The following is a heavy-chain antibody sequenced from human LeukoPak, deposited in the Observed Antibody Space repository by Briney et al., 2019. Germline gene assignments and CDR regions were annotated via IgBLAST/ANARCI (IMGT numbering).Heavy chain of an antibody. CDR1: GGSISSYY. CDR3: ARDQANFYPTVGWFDP. D-gene: IGHD1-1*01. J-gene: IGHJ5*02. Sequence: SETLSLTCTVSGGSISSYYWSWIRQPPGKGLEWIGYIYYSGSTNYNPFLKSRVTISVDTSKNQFSLKLSSVTAADTAVYYCARDQANFYPTVGWFDPWGQGTLVTVSS. CDR2: IYYSGST. V-gene: IGHV4-59*01.